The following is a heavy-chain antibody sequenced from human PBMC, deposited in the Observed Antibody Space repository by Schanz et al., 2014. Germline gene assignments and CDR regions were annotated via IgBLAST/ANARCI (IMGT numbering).Heavy chain of an antibody. Sequence: QVQLVESGGGVVQPGGSLRLSCAASGFTFSTYAMHWVRQAPGKGLEWVAYMSNDGSSKYYADSVKGRFTISRDNSKKTLYLQMNSQRADDRADDTGVKCCGRSNARGWKYFDYWGQGALVTVSS. CDR1: GFTFSTYA. J-gene: IGHJ4*02. CDR3: VKCCGRSNARGWKYFDY. CDR2: MSNDGSSK. V-gene: IGHV3-30*07. D-gene: IGHD1-26*01.